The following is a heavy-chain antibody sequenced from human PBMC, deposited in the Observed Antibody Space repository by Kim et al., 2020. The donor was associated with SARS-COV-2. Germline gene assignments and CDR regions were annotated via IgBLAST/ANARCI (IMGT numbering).Heavy chain of an antibody. CDR2: ISGSGGST. CDR3: AKEGTMTDGFDY. V-gene: IGHV3-23*01. D-gene: IGHD3-22*01. J-gene: IGHJ4*02. CDR1: GFTFSSYA. Sequence: GGSLRLSCAASGFTFSSYAMSWVHQAPGKGLEWVSAISGSGGSTYYSESVKGRFTISRDNSKNTLYLQMNSLRAEDTAVYYCAKEGTMTDGFDYWGQGNLVTVSS.